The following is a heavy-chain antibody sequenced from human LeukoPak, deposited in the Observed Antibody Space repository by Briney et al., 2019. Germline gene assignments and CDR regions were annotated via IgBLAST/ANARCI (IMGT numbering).Heavy chain of an antibody. D-gene: IGHD3-10*01. CDR3: ARGAKVLWFGELHYYYYYMDV. Sequence: EASVKVSCKASGYTFTGYYMHWVRQAPGQGLERMGWINPNSGGTNYAQKFQGRVTMTRDTSISTAYMELSRLRSDDTAVYYCARGAKVLWFGELHYYYYYMDVWGKGTTVTISS. J-gene: IGHJ6*03. CDR2: INPNSGGT. CDR1: GYTFTGYY. V-gene: IGHV1-2*02.